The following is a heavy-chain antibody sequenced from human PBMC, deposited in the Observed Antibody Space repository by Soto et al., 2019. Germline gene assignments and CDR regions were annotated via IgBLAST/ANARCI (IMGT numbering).Heavy chain of an antibody. CDR2: ISGGGDTT. J-gene: IGHJ4*02. CDR3: AKGRGGSGSLTPRVDF. D-gene: IGHD3-10*01. CDR1: GFTFNNYA. Sequence: EVQLLESGGGLVQPGGSLRLSCAASGFTFNNYAMTWVRQAPGKGLEWVSAISGGGDTTSYADSVKGRFTVSRDGSKNTPYLQMSSLRAEETALYYCAKGRGGSGSLTPRVDFWGQGTLVTVSS. V-gene: IGHV3-23*01.